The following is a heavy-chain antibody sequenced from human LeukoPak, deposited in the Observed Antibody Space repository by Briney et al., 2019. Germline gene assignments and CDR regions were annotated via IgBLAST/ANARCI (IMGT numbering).Heavy chain of an antibody. D-gene: IGHD6-19*01. Sequence: PSETLSLTCTVSGGSISSSSYYWGWIRQPPGKGLEWIGSIYYSGSTYYNPSLKSRVTISVDTSKNQFSLKLSSVTAADTAVYYCASVGEQWLANYYWGQGTLVTVSS. J-gene: IGHJ4*02. CDR2: IYYSGST. V-gene: IGHV4-39*01. CDR3: ASVGEQWLANYY. CDR1: GGSISSSSYY.